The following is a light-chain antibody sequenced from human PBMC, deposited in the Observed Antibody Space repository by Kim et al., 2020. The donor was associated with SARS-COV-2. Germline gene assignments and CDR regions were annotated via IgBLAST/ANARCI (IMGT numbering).Light chain of an antibody. CDR1: KLGDKY. CDR2: QDN. Sequence: SYELTQPPSVSVSPGQTASITCSGDKLGDKYASWYQQKPGQSPVQVIYQDNKRPSGIPERFSGSNSGNTATLTISGTQAMDEADYYCQAWDSSTLWVFGGGTKLTVL. J-gene: IGLJ3*02. V-gene: IGLV3-1*01. CDR3: QAWDSSTLWV.